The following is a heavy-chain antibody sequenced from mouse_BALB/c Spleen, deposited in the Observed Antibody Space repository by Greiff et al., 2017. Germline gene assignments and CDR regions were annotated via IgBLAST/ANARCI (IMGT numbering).Heavy chain of an antibody. D-gene: IGHD3-1*01. CDR2: IDPENGDT. Sequence: EVQLHQSGAELVRSGASVKLSCTASGFNIKDYYMHWVKQRPEQGLEWIGWIDPENGDTEYAPKFQGKATMTADTSSNTAYLQLSSLTSEDTAVYYCNAYSSGYLFAYWGQGTLVTVSA. CDR1: GFNIKDYY. CDR3: NAYSSGYLFAY. J-gene: IGHJ3*01. V-gene: IGHV14-4*02.